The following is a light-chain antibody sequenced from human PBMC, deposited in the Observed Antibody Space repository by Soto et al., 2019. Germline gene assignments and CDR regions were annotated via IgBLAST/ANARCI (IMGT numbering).Light chain of an antibody. CDR2: GAS. Sequence: IQLTQSPSSLSASVGDRVTITCRASQGISSYLAWYQQKPGKAPNLLIYGASTLQSGVPSRFSGSGSGTDFTLTISCLQPEDFATYYCQQLNSYPRTFGQGTTVEMK. V-gene: IGKV1-9*01. CDR1: QGISSY. CDR3: QQLNSYPRT. J-gene: IGKJ1*01.